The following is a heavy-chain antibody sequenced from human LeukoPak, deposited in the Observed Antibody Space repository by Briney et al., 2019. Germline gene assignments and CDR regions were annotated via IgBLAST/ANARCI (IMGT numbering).Heavy chain of an antibody. J-gene: IGHJ4*02. D-gene: IGHD2-15*01. CDR3: AKTQWSATLYFDY. Sequence: PGRSLRLSCAASGFTFSNLGMHWVRQAPGRGLEWAAFIRYDGNSKSYLDSVKGRFTVSRDNSKNTLYLQMNSLRAEDTAVYYCAKTQWSATLYFDYWGQGTLVTVSS. V-gene: IGHV3-30*02. CDR1: GFTFSNLG. CDR2: IRYDGNSK.